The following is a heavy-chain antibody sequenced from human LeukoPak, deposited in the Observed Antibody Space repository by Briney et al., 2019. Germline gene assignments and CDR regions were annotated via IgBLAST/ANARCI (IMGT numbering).Heavy chain of an antibody. CDR3: ARDFYGVYVDY. V-gene: IGHV3-30-3*01. CDR2: ISYDGSNK. D-gene: IGHD4-17*01. Sequence: GRSLRLSCAASGFTFSSYAMHWVRQAPGKGLEWVAVISYDGSNKYYADSVKGRFTISRDNSKNTLYLQMNSLRAEDTAVYYCARDFYGVYVDYWGQGTLVTVSS. J-gene: IGHJ4*02. CDR1: GFTFSSYA.